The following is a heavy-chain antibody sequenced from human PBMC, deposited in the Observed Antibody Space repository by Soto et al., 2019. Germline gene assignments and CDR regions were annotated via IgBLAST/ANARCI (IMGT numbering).Heavy chain of an antibody. CDR3: ARAPGYYDSSGYRYFDL. Sequence: QVQLVQSGAEVKKPGASVKVSCKASGYTFTSYGISWVRQAPGQGLEWMGWISAYNGNTNYAQRLQGRVTMTTDTSTSTAYMELRSLRSGDTAVYYCARAPGYYDSSGYRYFDLWGRGTLVTVSS. J-gene: IGHJ2*01. CDR2: ISAYNGNT. V-gene: IGHV1-18*01. D-gene: IGHD3-22*01. CDR1: GYTFTSYG.